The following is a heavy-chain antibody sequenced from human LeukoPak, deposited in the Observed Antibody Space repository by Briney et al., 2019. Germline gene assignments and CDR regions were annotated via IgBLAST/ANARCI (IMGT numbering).Heavy chain of an antibody. V-gene: IGHV3-21*01. J-gene: IGHJ5*02. CDR3: ARGPVTTVTERRRPYNWFDP. D-gene: IGHD4-11*01. Sequence: GGSLRLSCAASGFTFSSYSMNWVRQAPGKGLEWVSSISSSSYIYYADSVKGRFTISRDNAKNSLYLQMNSLRAEDTAVYYCARGPVTTVTERRRPYNWFDPWGQGTLVTVSS. CDR1: GFTFSSYS. CDR2: ISSSSYI.